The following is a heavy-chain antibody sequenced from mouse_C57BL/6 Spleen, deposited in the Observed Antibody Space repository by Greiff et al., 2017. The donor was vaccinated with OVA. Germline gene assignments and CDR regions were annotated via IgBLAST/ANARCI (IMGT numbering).Heavy chain of an antibody. CDR3: ARLFITTVVAPAFDV. CDR1: GFTFSDYG. J-gene: IGHJ1*03. V-gene: IGHV5-17*01. Sequence: EVMLVESGGGLVKPGGSLKLSCAASGFTFSDYGMHWVRQAPEKGLEWVACISSGSSTIYYADTVKGRFTIARDNAKNTLFLQMTSLRSEDTAMYYCARLFITTVVAPAFDVWGTGTTVTVSS. CDR2: ISSGSSTI. D-gene: IGHD1-1*01.